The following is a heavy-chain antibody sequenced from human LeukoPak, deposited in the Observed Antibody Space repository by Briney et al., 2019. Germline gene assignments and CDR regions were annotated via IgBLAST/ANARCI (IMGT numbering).Heavy chain of an antibody. Sequence: SGGSLRLSCAVSGFSFNTYWMTWVRQAPGKGLQWVASINKDGTEKYYVDSVKGRFTISRDNTKNSLYLQMNSLRAEDTAVYYCARAGGYCSGGSCYFDYWGQGTLVTVSS. D-gene: IGHD2-15*01. CDR1: GFSFNTYW. J-gene: IGHJ4*02. CDR2: INKDGTEK. CDR3: ARAGGYCSGGSCYFDY. V-gene: IGHV3-7*01.